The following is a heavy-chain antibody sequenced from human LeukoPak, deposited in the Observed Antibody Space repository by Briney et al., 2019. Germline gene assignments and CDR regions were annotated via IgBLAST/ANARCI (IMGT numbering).Heavy chain of an antibody. CDR2: IYSGGST. Sequence: GGSLRLSCAAFGFTVSSNYMSWVRQAPGKGLEWVSVIYSGGSTYYADSVKGRFTISRDNSKNTLYLQMNSLRAEDTAVYYCARQNYYDSSGYYYAYYFDYWGQGTLVTVSS. CDR3: ARQNYYDSSGYYYAYYFDY. V-gene: IGHV3-66*04. CDR1: GFTVSSNY. D-gene: IGHD3-22*01. J-gene: IGHJ4*02.